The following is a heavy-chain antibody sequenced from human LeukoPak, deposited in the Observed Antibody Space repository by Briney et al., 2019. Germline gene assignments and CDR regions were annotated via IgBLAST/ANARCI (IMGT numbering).Heavy chain of an antibody. D-gene: IGHD6-13*01. CDR1: GFTFSSYS. CDR2: ISSSSSYI. J-gene: IGHJ5*02. CDR3: ATLTAANNWFDP. Sequence: GGSLRLSCAASGFTFSSYSMNWVRQAPGKGLEWVSSISSSSSYIYYADSVKGRFTISRDNAKNSLYLQMNRLRAEDTAVYYCATLTAANNWFDPWGQGTLVSVSS. V-gene: IGHV3-21*01.